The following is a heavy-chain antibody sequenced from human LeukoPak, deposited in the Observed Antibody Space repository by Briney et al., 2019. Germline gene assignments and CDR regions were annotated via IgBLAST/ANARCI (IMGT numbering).Heavy chain of an antibody. CDR2: IYHSGST. V-gene: IGHV4-38-2*02. CDR1: GYSISSGYY. J-gene: IGHJ6*03. Sequence: SSETLSLTCTVSGYSISSGYYWGWIRQPPGKGLEWIGSIYHSGSTNYNPSLKSRVTISVDKSKNQFSLKLSSVTAADTAVYYCARVPIQLWPLHYYYYMDVWGKGTTVTVSS. D-gene: IGHD5-18*01. CDR3: ARVPIQLWPLHYYYYMDV.